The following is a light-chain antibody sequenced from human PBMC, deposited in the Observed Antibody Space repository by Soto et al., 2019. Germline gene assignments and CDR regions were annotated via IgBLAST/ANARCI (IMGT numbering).Light chain of an antibody. Sequence: QSALTQPASVSGSPGQSITISCTGTSNDVGGYNHVSWYQQYPGKVPKLLIYNVSTRPSGVSDRFSGSKSGNTASLTISGLQAEDESDYFCTSSTSGSLYVFGTGTKVTVL. CDR1: SNDVGGYNH. J-gene: IGLJ1*01. CDR3: TSSTSGSLYV. V-gene: IGLV2-14*01. CDR2: NVS.